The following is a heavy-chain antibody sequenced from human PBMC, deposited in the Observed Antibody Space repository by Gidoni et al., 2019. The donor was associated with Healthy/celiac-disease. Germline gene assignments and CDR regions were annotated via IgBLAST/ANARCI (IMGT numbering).Heavy chain of an antibody. J-gene: IGHJ4*02. CDR3: ARDDYGSGIDY. Sequence: QVQLQESGPGLLKPSQTLSLPCTVSGGSISSGGYYCSWIRQHPGKGLEWNGYIYYSGSTYYNPALKSRVTISVDTSKNQFALKLSSVTAADTAVYYCARDDYGSGIDYWGQGTLVTVSS. V-gene: IGHV4-31*03. CDR2: IYYSGST. D-gene: IGHD3-10*01. CDR1: GGSISSGGYY.